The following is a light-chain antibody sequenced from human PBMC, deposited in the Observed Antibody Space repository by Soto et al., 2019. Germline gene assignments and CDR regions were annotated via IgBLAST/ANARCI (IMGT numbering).Light chain of an antibody. Sequence: GEGATLSSRASQSVSSSYIAWYQQRPGQTPSLLIYGASTRATGIPARFSGSRSGAEFTLTISSLQSEDFAVYYCQHYVTWPLTFGGGTKVDIK. V-gene: IGKV3D-15*01. CDR1: QSVSSS. J-gene: IGKJ4*01. CDR3: QHYVTWPLT. CDR2: GAS.